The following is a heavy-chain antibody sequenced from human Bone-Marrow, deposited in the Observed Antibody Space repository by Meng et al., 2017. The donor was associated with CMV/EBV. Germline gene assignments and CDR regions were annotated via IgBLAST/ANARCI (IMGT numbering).Heavy chain of an antibody. CDR3: AREPRLELRGWTVDYYYGMDV. V-gene: IGHV1-18*01. Sequence: ASVKVSCKASGYTFTSYGISWVRQAPGQGLERMGWISAYNGNTNYAQKLQGRVTMTTDTSTSTAYMELRGLRSDDTAVYYCAREPRLELRGWTVDYYYGMDVWGQGTTVTVSS. CDR1: GYTFTSYG. J-gene: IGHJ6*02. CDR2: ISAYNGNT. D-gene: IGHD1-7*01.